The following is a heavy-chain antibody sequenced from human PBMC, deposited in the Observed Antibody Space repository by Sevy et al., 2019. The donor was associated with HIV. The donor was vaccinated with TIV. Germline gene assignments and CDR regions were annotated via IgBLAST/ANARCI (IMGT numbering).Heavy chain of an antibody. Sequence: GGSLRLSCEASGLPFTNHGVHWVRQAPGKGLEWVAVIWFDGSNTYYADSVKGRFTISRDIAKNTLHLQMNSLRAEDTAVYYCARDLEFYDYGDYGPAFMPDYWGQGTLVTVSS. CDR1: GLPFTNHG. J-gene: IGHJ4*02. V-gene: IGHV3-33*08. CDR2: IWFDGSNT. D-gene: IGHD4-17*01. CDR3: ARDLEFYDYGDYGPAFMPDY.